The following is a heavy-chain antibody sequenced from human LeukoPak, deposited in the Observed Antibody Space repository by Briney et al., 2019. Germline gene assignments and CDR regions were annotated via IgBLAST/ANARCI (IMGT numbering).Heavy chain of an antibody. CDR3: AKDPLYGGDLKYYFDF. Sequence: GGSLRLSCSASGFTFSGYAMSWVRQAPGKGLKWVSSITGSGGGTYYADSVRGRFTVSKDNCKSTLFLQMNGLRAEDKAVYYCAKDPLYGGDLKYYFDFWRQGALVIVSS. V-gene: IGHV3-23*01. CDR1: GFTFSGYA. CDR2: ITGSGGGT. J-gene: IGHJ4*02. D-gene: IGHD4/OR15-4a*01.